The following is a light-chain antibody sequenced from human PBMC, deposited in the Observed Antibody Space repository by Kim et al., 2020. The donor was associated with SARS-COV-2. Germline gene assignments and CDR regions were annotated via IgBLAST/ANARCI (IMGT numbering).Light chain of an antibody. Sequence: GQRVTISCSGSSSNIGSNYVYWYQQLPGTAPKLLIYRNNQRPSGVPDRFSGSKSGTSASLAISGLRSEDEADYYCAAWDDSLSGLVFGGGTQLTVL. CDR2: RNN. CDR3: AAWDDSLSGLV. J-gene: IGLJ3*02. V-gene: IGLV1-47*01. CDR1: SSNIGSNY.